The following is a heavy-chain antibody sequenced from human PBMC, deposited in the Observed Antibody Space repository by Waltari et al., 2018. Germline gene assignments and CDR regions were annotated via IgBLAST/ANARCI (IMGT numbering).Heavy chain of an antibody. CDR3: ATGGLSDYYYYMDV. Sequence: QVQLVQSGAEVKKPGASVKVSCKVSGYTLTELSMHWVRQAPGKGLELVGGVVPEDEETIYAQKFQGRVTMTEDTSTDTAYMQLSSLRSEDTAVYYCATGGLSDYYYYMDVWGKGTTVTVSS. D-gene: IGHD3-16*01. CDR2: VVPEDEET. CDR1: GYTLTELS. V-gene: IGHV1-24*01. J-gene: IGHJ6*03.